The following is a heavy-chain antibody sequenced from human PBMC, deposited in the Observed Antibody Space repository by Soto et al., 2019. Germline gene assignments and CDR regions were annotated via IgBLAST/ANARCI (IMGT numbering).Heavy chain of an antibody. CDR1: GYTFTSYD. CDR2: MNPNSGNT. V-gene: IGHV1-8*01. D-gene: IGHD6-19*01. CDR3: ARVISGWYSVDY. J-gene: IGHJ4*02. Sequence: ASVKVSRKASGYTFTSYDINWVRQATGQGLEWMGWMNPNSGNTGYAQKFQGRVTMTRNTSISTAYMELSSLRSEDTAVYYCARVISGWYSVDYWGQGILVTVSS.